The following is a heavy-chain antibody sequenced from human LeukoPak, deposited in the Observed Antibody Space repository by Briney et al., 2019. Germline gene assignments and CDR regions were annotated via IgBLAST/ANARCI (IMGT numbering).Heavy chain of an antibody. CDR1: GGSIGSSSYY. V-gene: IGHV4-39*07. D-gene: IGHD6-19*01. CDR3: SRLKVAGRWPWYFDL. CDR2: IYYSGST. J-gene: IGHJ2*01. Sequence: SETLSLTCTVSGGSIGSSSYYWGWIRQPPGKGLEWIGSIYYSGSTFYNPSLKSRVTISVDTSKNQFSLKLSSVTAADTAVYYCSRLKVAGRWPWYFDLWGRGTLVTVSS.